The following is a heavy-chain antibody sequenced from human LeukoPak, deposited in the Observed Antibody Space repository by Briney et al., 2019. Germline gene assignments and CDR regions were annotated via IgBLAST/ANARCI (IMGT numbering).Heavy chain of an antibody. V-gene: IGHV4-59*01. CDR1: GGSINNYY. D-gene: IGHD4-17*01. Sequence: NPSATLSLTCTVAGGSINNYYWSWIRQPPGKVLELIGYIYYLGSTNYNPSLKSRVTFSVDTSKNPFSLKLSSLTAADTVVYYCAIGGHYGDLRYFDYWGQGTLVTVSS. CDR2: IYYLGST. J-gene: IGHJ4*02. CDR3: AIGGHYGDLRYFDY.